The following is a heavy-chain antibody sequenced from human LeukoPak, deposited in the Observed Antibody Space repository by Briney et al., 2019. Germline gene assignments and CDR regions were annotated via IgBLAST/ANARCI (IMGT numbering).Heavy chain of an antibody. CDR3: ASTAADRDY. CDR2: ISSSSSYI. CDR1: GFTVSGDY. D-gene: IGHD6-13*01. J-gene: IGHJ4*02. Sequence: GGSLRLSCAVSGFTVSGDYMSWVRQARGKGLEWVSSISSSSSYIYYADSVKGRFTISRDNAKNSLYLQMSSLRAEDTAVYYCASTAADRDYWGQGTLVTVSS. V-gene: IGHV3-21*01.